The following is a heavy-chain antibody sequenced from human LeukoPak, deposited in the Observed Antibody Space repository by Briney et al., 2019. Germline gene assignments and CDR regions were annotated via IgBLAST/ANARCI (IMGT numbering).Heavy chain of an antibody. J-gene: IGHJ4*02. CDR2: INPKGGGT. CDR3: ARGGAWGDREVEY. Sequence: ASVKVSCKASAYTFIAYYMHWVRQAPGQGLEWMGWINPKGGGTNYAQKFQGRVTMTRDTSIITAYMEPSRLTSDDTAVYYCARGGAWGDREVEYWGQGSLVTVSS. CDR1: AYTFIAYY. D-gene: IGHD3-16*01. V-gene: IGHV1-2*02.